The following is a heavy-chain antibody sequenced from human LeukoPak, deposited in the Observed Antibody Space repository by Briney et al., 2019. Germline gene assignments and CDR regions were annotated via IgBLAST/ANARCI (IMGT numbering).Heavy chain of an antibody. J-gene: IGHJ4*02. CDR1: GGSISSSGYY. D-gene: IGHD3-3*01. Sequence: SETLSLTCTVSGGSISSSGYYWGWIRQPPGKGLEWIGSMYYSGSTYYNPSLKSRVTISVDTSKNHFSLKLSSVTATDTAVYYCARDFRGGYDFWSGYYTPYYFDYWGQGTLVTVSP. V-gene: IGHV4-39*07. CDR3: ARDFRGGYDFWSGYYTPYYFDY. CDR2: MYYSGST.